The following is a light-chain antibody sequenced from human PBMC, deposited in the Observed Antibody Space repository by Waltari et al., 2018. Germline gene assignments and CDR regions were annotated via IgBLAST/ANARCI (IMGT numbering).Light chain of an antibody. CDR2: DVN. J-gene: IGLJ2*01. CDR1: SGDIGSSDF. CDR3: RSPSTNNVVI. Sequence: QSALTQPASVSASPGQSITISCTGTSGDIGSSDFVSWYQHHPGRAPKVLIFDVNHRPSGISDRFSGSKSGNTAFLTISGLQVEDDGDYYSRSPSTNNVVIFGGGTKVTVL. V-gene: IGLV2-14*01.